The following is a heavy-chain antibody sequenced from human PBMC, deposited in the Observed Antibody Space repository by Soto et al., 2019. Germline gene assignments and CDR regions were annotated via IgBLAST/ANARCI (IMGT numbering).Heavy chain of an antibody. CDR1: EGTFSSYS. D-gene: IGHD6-25*01. CDR3: ARDPVDLFGYMDV. CDR2: IITLLGTA. Sequence: SVKVSCKASEGTFSSYSITWVRQAPGQRLEWMGEIITLLGTANYAQKFQGRVTITGDKSTSTIYMGLSSLRSDDTAVYYCARDPVDLFGYMDVWGQGTTVTVSS. V-gene: IGHV1-69*08. J-gene: IGHJ6*02.